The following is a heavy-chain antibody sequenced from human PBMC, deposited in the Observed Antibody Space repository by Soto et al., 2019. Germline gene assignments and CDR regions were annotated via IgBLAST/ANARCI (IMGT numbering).Heavy chain of an antibody. CDR2: ISYDGSNK. J-gene: IGHJ6*03. V-gene: IGHV3-30*18. Sequence: QVQLVESGGGVVQPGRSLRLSCAASGFTFSSYGMHWVRQAPGNGLEWVAVISYDGSNKYYADSVKGRFTISRDNSKNTLYLQMNSLRAEDTAVYYCAKDGEVVLAATPLGRYYYYYMDVWGKGTTVTVSS. CDR3: AKDGEVVLAATPLGRYYYYYMDV. D-gene: IGHD2-2*01. CDR1: GFTFSSYG.